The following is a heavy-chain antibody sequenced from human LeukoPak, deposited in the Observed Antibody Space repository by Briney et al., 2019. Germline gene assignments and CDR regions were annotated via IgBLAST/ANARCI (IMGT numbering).Heavy chain of an antibody. V-gene: IGHV3-23*01. CDR2: ISGSGGST. CDR3: ANLDYGDYSSDY. J-gene: IGHJ4*02. CDR1: GFTFSSYA. Sequence: GGSLRLSCAASGFTFSSYAISWVRQAPGKGLEWVSAISGSGGSTYYADSVKGRFTISRDNSKNTLYLQMNSLGAEDTAVYYCANLDYGDYSSDYWGQGTLVTVSS. D-gene: IGHD4-17*01.